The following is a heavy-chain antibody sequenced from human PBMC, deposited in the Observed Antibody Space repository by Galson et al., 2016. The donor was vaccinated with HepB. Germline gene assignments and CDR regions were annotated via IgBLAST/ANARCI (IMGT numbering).Heavy chain of an antibody. J-gene: IGHJ4*02. D-gene: IGHD1-14*01. CDR1: GFTLTNYA. V-gene: IGHV3-23*01. CDR3: GTLPNRDDFDF. CDR2: ITATAGRP. Sequence: SLRLSCAASGFTLTNYAMSWVRQAPGKGLEWVASITATAGRPYFADSVRGRFTISSDNAKNTVYLHMDGLRVEDTAVYYCGTLPNRDDFDFWSQGTQVTVSS.